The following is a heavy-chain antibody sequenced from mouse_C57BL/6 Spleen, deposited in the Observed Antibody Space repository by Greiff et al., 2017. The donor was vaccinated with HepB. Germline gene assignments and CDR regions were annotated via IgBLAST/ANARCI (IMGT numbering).Heavy chain of an antibody. CDR2: IYPNYGTT. D-gene: IGHD1-1*01. V-gene: IGHV1-39*01. CDR3: AREDYYGSRAWFAY. Sequence: VQLKESGPELVKPGASVKISCKASGYSFTDYNMNWVKQSNGKSLEWIGVIYPNYGTTSYNQKFKGKATLTVDQSSSTAYMQLNSLTSEDSAVYYCAREDYYGSRAWFAYWGQGTLVTVSA. J-gene: IGHJ3*01. CDR1: GYSFTDYN.